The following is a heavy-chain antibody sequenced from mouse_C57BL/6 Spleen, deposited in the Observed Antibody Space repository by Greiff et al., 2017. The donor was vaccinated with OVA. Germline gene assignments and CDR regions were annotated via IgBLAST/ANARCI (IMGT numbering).Heavy chain of an antibody. Sequence: QVQLQQSGPGLVAPSQSLSITCTVSGFSLTSYAISWVRQPPGKGLEWLGVIWTGGGTNYNSALNSRLSISTDNSKSQVFLKMNSLQTDDTARYYCARKGDYYGSSSLYGAMDYWGQGTSVTVSS. CDR3: ARKGDYYGSSSLYGAMDY. CDR1: GFSLTSYA. D-gene: IGHD1-1*01. CDR2: IWTGGGT. J-gene: IGHJ4*01. V-gene: IGHV2-9-1*01.